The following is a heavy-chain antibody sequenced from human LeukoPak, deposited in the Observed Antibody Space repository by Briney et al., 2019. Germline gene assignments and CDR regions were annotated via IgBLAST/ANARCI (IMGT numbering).Heavy chain of an antibody. CDR2: IYYSGTT. V-gene: IGHV4-59*01. CDR1: GGSISSYY. Sequence: PSETLSLTCTVSGGSISSYYWSWIRQPPGKGLEWIGYIYYSGTTSYNPSLESRVIISVDTSKNQFSLKLSSVTAADTAVYYCARDFLPPHYTATIRPDWYFDLWGRGTLVTVSS. D-gene: IGHD5-12*01. J-gene: IGHJ2*01. CDR3: ARDFLPPHYTATIRPDWYFDL.